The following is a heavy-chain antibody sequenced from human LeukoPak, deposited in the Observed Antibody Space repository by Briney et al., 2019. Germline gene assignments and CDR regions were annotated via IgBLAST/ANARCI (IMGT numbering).Heavy chain of an antibody. V-gene: IGHV4-34*01. D-gene: IGHD2-2*01. CDR1: GGSFSGYY. CDR2: INHSGST. J-gene: IGHJ4*02. Sequence: SETLSLTCAVYGGSFSGYYWSWIRQPPGKGLEWIGEINHSGSTNYNPSLKSRVTISVDTSKNQFSLKLSSVTAADTAVYYCAPLLGRRSSTSNYYWGQGTLVTVSS. CDR3: APLLGRRSSTSNYY.